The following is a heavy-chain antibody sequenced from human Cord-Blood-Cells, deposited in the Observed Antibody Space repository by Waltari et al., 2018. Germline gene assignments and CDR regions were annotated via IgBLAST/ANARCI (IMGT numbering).Heavy chain of an antibody. J-gene: IGHJ4*02. CDR2: IIPIFGTA. CDR1: GSTFRIYA. V-gene: IGHV1-69*01. CDR3: ARSENYDFWSGFSPY. D-gene: IGHD3-3*01. Sequence: QVQLLPSGAEVKQPWSTVKVYCKASGSTFRIYAIRRVRDAPGQGLEWMGGIIPIFGTANYAQKFQGRVTITADESTSTAYMELSSLRSEDTAVYYCARSENYDFWSGFSPYWGQGTLVTVSS.